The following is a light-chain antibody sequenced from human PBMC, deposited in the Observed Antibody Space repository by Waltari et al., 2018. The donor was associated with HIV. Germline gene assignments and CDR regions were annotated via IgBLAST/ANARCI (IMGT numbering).Light chain of an antibody. V-gene: IGLV2-8*01. CDR1: PSDIGGSTY. J-gene: IGLJ3*02. CDR3: SSYAGTNKV. CDR2: EVT. Sequence: QSALTQPPSASGSPGQSVTVSCTATPSDIGGSTYVSWSQQHPGKAPKLIIYEVTKRPSGVPDRFSGSKSGNTASLTVSGLQAEDEADYYCSSYAGTNKVFGGGTKLTVL.